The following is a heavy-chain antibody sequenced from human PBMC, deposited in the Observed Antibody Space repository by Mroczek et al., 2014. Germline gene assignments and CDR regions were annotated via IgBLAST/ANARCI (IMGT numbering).Heavy chain of an antibody. CDR2: MNPNSGNT. CDR1: GYTFTSYD. J-gene: IGHJ6*02. V-gene: IGHV1-8*01. Sequence: QVQLVESGAEVKKPGASVKVSCKASGYTFTSYDINWVRQATGQGLEWMGWMNPNSGNTGYAQKFQGRVTMTRNTSISTAYMELSSLRSEDTAVYYCTRELSEIGHSGHQPKHYYGMDVWGQGTHGH. D-gene: IGHD1-14*01. CDR3: TRELSEIGHSGHQPKHYYGMDV.